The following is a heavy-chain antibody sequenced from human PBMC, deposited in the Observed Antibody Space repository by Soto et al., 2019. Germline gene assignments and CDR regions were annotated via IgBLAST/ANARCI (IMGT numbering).Heavy chain of an antibody. J-gene: IGHJ4*02. CDR1: GFTFSSYS. CDR2: ISSSSSYI. V-gene: IGHV3-21*01. Sequence: GGSLRLSCAASGFTFSSYSMNWVRQATGKGLEWVSSISSSSSYIYYADSVKGRFTISRDNAKNSLYLQMNSLRAEDTAVYYCATETIVVVAATGDYWGQGTLVTVSS. CDR3: ATETIVVVAATGDY. D-gene: IGHD2-15*01.